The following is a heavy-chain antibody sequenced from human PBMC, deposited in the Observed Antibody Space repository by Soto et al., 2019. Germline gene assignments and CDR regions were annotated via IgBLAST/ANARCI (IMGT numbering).Heavy chain of an antibody. CDR1: GGSLSGYS. CDR3: AGVSYYDSSGYYYFGAFDI. D-gene: IGHD3-22*01. V-gene: IGHV4-34*01. Sequence: PSETLSLTCAVYGGSLSGYSWTWIRQPPGKGLEWIGEVNHSGSTNYNPSLKSRVTISVDTSKNQFSLKLSSATAADTAVYYCAGVSYYDSSGYYYFGAFDIWGQGTMVTVSS. CDR2: VNHSGST. J-gene: IGHJ3*02.